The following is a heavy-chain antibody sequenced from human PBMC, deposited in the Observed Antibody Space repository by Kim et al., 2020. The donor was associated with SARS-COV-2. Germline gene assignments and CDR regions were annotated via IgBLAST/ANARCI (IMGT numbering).Heavy chain of an antibody. V-gene: IGHV3-74*01. Sequence: GGSLRLSCTASGFTSGDYWIHWVRQVPGKGLVWVARITSDGTNTHYADSVKGRFITSRDNAKDTVSLQMSGLGADDTAVYYCARDGGLGTPFDCWGQGAL. D-gene: IGHD1-7*01. CDR2: ITSDGTNT. CDR3: ARDGGLGTPFDC. CDR1: GFTSGDYW. J-gene: IGHJ4*02.